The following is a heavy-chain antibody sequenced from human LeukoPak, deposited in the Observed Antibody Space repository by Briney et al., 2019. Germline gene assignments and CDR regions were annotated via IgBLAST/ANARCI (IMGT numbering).Heavy chain of an antibody. J-gene: IGHJ4*02. V-gene: IGHV3-48*03. CDR3: ARHTAYYYDSSDYYLLVD. Sequence: RGSLRLSCAVSGFTFSSYEMNWVRQAPGKGLEWVSYISGSGSTIYYADSVKGRFTISRDSAKNSLYLQMNSLRAEDTAVYYCARHTAYYYDSSDYYLLVDWGQGTMVTVSS. CDR1: GFTFSSYE. CDR2: ISGSGSTI. D-gene: IGHD3-22*01.